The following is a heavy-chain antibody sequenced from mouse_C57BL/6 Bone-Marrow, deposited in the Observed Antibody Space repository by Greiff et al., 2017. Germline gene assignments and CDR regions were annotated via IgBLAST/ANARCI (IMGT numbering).Heavy chain of an antibody. Sequence: SGAELARPGASVKLSCKASGYTFTSYGISWVKQRTGQGLEWIGEIYPRSGNTYYNEKFKGKATLTADKSSSTAYMELRSLTSEDSAVYFCARSKVHYYAMDYWGQGTSVTVSS. J-gene: IGHJ4*01. D-gene: IGHD2-14*01. CDR1: GYTFTSYG. CDR2: IYPRSGNT. CDR3: ARSKVHYYAMDY. V-gene: IGHV1-81*01.